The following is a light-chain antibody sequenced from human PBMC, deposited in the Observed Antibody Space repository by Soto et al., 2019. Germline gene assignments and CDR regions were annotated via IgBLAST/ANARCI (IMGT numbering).Light chain of an antibody. CDR3: QQYNKSFMYS. CDR2: GAS. Sequence: EIVLTQSPGTLSLSPGERATLSCRASQTVSNSYLAWYQQKPGQAPRLLIYGASSRATGIPDRFSGSGSGTDFTLTISRLEPDDFAVYYCQQYNKSFMYSFGQGTNLEIK. J-gene: IGKJ2*01. CDR1: QTVSNSY. V-gene: IGKV3-20*01.